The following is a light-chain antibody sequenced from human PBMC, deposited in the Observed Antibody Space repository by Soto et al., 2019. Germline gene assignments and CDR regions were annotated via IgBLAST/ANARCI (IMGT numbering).Light chain of an antibody. V-gene: IGLV4-69*01. CDR3: QTWGTGIHVV. J-gene: IGLJ2*01. Sequence: QLVLTQSPSASASLGASVKLXCTLXSGXSXYAIAWHQQQPEKGPRYLMKLDSDGSHTKGDAIPDRFSGSSSGAERYLTISSLQSEDEADYYCQTWGTGIHVVFGGGTQLTVL. CDR2: LDSDGSH. CDR1: SGXSXYA.